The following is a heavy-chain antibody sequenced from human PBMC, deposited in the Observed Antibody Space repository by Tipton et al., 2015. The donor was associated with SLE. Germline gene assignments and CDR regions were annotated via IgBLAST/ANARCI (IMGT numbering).Heavy chain of an antibody. Sequence: TLSLTCAVYGGSFSGYYWGWIRQPAGKGLEWIGRIYTSGSTNYNPSLKSRVTISVDTSKNQFSLKLSSVTAADTAVYYCAREGSSCLFQHWGQGTLVTVSS. CDR3: AREGSSCLFQH. V-gene: IGHV4-4*07. CDR2: IYTSGST. D-gene: IGHD6-13*01. J-gene: IGHJ1*01. CDR1: GGSFSGYY.